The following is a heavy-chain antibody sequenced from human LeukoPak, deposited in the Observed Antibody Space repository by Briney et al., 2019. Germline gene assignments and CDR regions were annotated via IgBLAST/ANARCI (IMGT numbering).Heavy chain of an antibody. J-gene: IGHJ6*02. D-gene: IGHD3-10*01. CDR1: GYTFISYG. V-gene: IGHV1-18*01. CDR3: ARVLGYYGSGSSQRKTSASYYGMDV. Sequence: GASVKVSCKASGYTFISYGISWVRQAPGQGLEWMGWISASNGNTKYAQKVQGRVTMTTDTSTSTAYMELRSLRSDDTAVYYCARVLGYYGSGSSQRKTSASYYGMDVWGQGTTVTVSS. CDR2: ISASNGNT.